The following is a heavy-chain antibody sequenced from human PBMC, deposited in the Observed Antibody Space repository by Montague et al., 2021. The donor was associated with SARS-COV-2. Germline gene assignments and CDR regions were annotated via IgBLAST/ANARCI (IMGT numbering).Heavy chain of an antibody. CDR1: GFTVNRNY. D-gene: IGHD1-26*01. CDR3: ARGGVGATWAFDI. J-gene: IGHJ3*02. CDR2: IYSGGDT. V-gene: IGHV3-53*01. Sequence: SLRLSCAASGFTVNRNYMSWVRQAPGKGLEWVALIYSGGDTTYAXXVRDRFTISRDNSKNTLYLQMNSLRVEDTAVFYCARGGVGATWAFDIWGQGTMVTVSS.